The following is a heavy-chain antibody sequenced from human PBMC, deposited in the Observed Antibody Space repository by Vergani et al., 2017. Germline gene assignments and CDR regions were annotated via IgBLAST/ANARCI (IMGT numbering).Heavy chain of an antibody. J-gene: IGHJ2*01. CDR1: GFTFDDYA. Sequence: VQLVESGGGLVKPGGSLRLSCAASGFTFDDYAMHWVRQAPGKGLEGVSGISWNSGSIGYADSVKGRFTISRDNAKNSLYLQMNSLRAEDTALYYCAKDKDYDWYFDLWGRGTLVTVSS. CDR3: AKDKDYDWYFDL. CDR2: ISWNSGSI. V-gene: IGHV3-9*01. D-gene: IGHD3-16*01.